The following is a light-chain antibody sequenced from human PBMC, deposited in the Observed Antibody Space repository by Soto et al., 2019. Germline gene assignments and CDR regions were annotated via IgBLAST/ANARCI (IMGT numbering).Light chain of an antibody. CDR2: DVS. Sequence: QSALTQPASVSGSPGQSITISCTETSSDVGDYNYVSWYQQHPGKAPKLMLFDVSNRPSGVSNRFSGSKSGNTASLTIAGLHAEDEADYYCSSFTASSSVVFGEGTKVTVL. J-gene: IGLJ2*01. CDR3: SSFTASSSVV. V-gene: IGLV2-14*01. CDR1: SSDVGDYNY.